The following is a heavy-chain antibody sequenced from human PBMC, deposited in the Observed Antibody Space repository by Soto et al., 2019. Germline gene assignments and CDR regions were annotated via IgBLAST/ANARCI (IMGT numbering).Heavy chain of an antibody. V-gene: IGHV3-64*07. CDR2: ISSDGGTI. D-gene: IGHD2-8*01. CDR1: GFNFSKYP. J-gene: IGHJ6*02. Sequence: EVHLVESGGGLVQPGGSLRLSCAASGFNFSKYPMHWVRQAPGKGLAYVSAISSDGGTIFYADSVRGRFTMSRDNLKNTLYLQMRTLRVEDMAVYYCARGLIPYGLDVWGQGTTVTIS. CDR3: ARGLIPYGLDV.